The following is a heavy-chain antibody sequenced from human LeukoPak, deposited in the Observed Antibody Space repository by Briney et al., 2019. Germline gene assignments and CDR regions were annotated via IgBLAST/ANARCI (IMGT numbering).Heavy chain of an antibody. J-gene: IGHJ4*02. CDR1: GFTFSSYW. CDR2: IKQDGSEK. Sequence: GGSLRLSCAAPGFTFSSYWMSWVRQAPGKGLEWVANIKQDGSEKYYVDSVKGRFTISRDNAKNSLYLQMNSLRAEDTAVYYCARGPHREYLEQWLTGQFGYWGQGTLVTVSS. CDR3: ARGPHREYLEQWLTGQFGY. V-gene: IGHV3-7*03. D-gene: IGHD6-19*01.